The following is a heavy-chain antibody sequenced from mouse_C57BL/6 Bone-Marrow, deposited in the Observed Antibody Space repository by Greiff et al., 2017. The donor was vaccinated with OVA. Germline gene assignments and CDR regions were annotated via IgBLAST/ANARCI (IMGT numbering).Heavy chain of an antibody. CDR3: ASYYDYDGDFDY. V-gene: IGHV3-6*01. J-gene: IGHJ2*01. CDR1: GYSITSGYY. D-gene: IGHD2-4*01. Sequence: ESGPGLVKPSQSLSLTCSVTGYSITSGYYWNWIRQFPGNKLEWMGYISYDGSNNYNPSLKNRISITRDTSKNQFFLKLNSVTTEDTATYYCASYYDYDGDFDYWGQGTTLTVSS. CDR2: ISYDGSN.